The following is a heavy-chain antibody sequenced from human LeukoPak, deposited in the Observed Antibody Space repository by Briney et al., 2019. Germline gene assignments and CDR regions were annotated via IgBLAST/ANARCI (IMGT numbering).Heavy chain of an antibody. Sequence: PGGSLRLSCAASGFTFSSYNMNWVRQAPGKGLEWVSSISSSSSYIYYADSVRGRFTISRDNAKNSLYLQMNSLRVEDTAVYYCAREDATAFDYWGQGTLVTVSS. V-gene: IGHV3-21*01. CDR3: AREDATAFDY. CDR2: ISSSSSYI. D-gene: IGHD4-17*01. J-gene: IGHJ4*02. CDR1: GFTFSSYN.